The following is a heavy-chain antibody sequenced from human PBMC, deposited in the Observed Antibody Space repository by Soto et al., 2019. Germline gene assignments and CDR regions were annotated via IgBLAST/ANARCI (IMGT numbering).Heavy chain of an antibody. Sequence: GGSLRLSCVASGFSFSTSGMHWVRQAPGKGLEWVAVVSYDRSSKFYADSVKGRFTISSDDSKNTLYLQMDSLRAEDTAVYYCARDAYSSSSSYWGQGTLVTVSS. V-gene: IGHV3-30*03. CDR2: VSYDRSSK. CDR1: GFSFSTSG. J-gene: IGHJ4*02. D-gene: IGHD6-6*01. CDR3: ARDAYSSSSSY.